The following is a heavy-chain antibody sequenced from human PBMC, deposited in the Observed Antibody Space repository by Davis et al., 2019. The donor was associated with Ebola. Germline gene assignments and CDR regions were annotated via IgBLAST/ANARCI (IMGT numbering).Heavy chain of an antibody. Sequence: MPSETLSLTCTVSGGSISSYYWSWIRQPPGKGLEWIGYIYYSGSTNYNPSLKSRVTISVDTSKNQFSLKLSSVTAADTAVYYCARPPGEILEGWLHSYYFDYWGQGTLVTVSS. CDR3: ARPPGEILEGWLHSYYFDY. CDR2: IYYSGST. J-gene: IGHJ4*02. V-gene: IGHV4-59*01. D-gene: IGHD5-24*01. CDR1: GGSISSYY.